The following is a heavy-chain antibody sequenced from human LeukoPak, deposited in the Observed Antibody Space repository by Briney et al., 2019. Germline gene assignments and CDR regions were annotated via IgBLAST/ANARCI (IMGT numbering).Heavy chain of an antibody. CDR1: GFTFSSYS. V-gene: IGHV3-21*01. CDR3: ARTPAAMATYYYYMDV. J-gene: IGHJ6*03. Sequence: PGGSLRLSCAASGFTFSSYSMNWVRQAPGKGLEWVSSISSSSSYIYYADSVKGRFTISRDNAKNSLYLQRNSLRAEDTAVYYCARTPAAMATYYYYMDVWGKGTTVTVSS. CDR2: ISSSSSYI. D-gene: IGHD5-18*01.